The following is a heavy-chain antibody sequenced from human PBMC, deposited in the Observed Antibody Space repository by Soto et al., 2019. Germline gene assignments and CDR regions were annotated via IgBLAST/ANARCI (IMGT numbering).Heavy chain of an antibody. J-gene: IGHJ5*02. Sequence: GGSLRLSCAASGIIFSNYAMNWVRQAPGKGLEWVSGISGSGGTTYYADSVKGRFTISRDNSENTLFLQMNSLRGDDTAIYYCAKGSASTYSRGNWFDPWGQGTLVTVSS. V-gene: IGHV3-23*01. CDR3: AKGSASTYSRGNWFDP. D-gene: IGHD6-13*01. CDR1: GIIFSNYA. CDR2: ISGSGGTT.